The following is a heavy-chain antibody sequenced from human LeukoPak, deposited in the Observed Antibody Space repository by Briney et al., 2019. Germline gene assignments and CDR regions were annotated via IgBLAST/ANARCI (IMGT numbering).Heavy chain of an antibody. V-gene: IGHV3-66*01. Sequence: GGSLRLSCAASGFTVSSNYMSWVRQAPGKGLEWVSVIYSGGSTYYADSVKGRFTISRDNSKNTLYLQMNSLRAEDTAVYYCAKGNAYSDYYMDVWGKGTTVTVSS. CDR1: GFTVSSNY. CDR2: IYSGGST. D-gene: IGHD1-1*01. J-gene: IGHJ6*03. CDR3: AKGNAYSDYYMDV.